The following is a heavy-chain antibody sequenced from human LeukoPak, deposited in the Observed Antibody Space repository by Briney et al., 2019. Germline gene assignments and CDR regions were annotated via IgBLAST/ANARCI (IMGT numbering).Heavy chain of an antibody. Sequence: GGSLRLSCAASGFTFSAYGMSWVRQAPGKGLEWVSSISSSSSYIYYADSVKGRVTVSRDNAKNSLFLQMNSLRAEDTAVYYCARVDDNYYYYYMDVWGKGTTVTVSS. V-gene: IGHV3-21*01. D-gene: IGHD3-22*01. CDR1: GFTFSAYG. CDR3: ARVDDNYYYYYMDV. J-gene: IGHJ6*03. CDR2: ISSSSSYI.